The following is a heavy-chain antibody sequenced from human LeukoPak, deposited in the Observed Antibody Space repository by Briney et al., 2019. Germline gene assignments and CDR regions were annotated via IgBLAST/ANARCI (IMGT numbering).Heavy chain of an antibody. Sequence: ASVKVSCKASGYTFTGYYMHWVRQAPGQGLEWMGWINPNSGGTNYAQEFQGRVTMTRDTSISTAYMELSSLRSGDTAVYYCARFAVHRRLAVAGQFGLDYWGQGTLVTVSS. CDR2: INPNSGGT. J-gene: IGHJ4*02. CDR3: ARFAVHRRLAVAGQFGLDY. D-gene: IGHD6-19*01. CDR1: GYTFTGYY. V-gene: IGHV1-2*02.